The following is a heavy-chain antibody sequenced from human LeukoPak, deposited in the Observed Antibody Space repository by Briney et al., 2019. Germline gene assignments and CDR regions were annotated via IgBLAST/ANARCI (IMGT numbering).Heavy chain of an antibody. CDR1: GFTFSSYG. J-gene: IGHJ6*03. CDR3: ARDPYSGNYGNYYYYYMDV. Sequence: GGSLRLSCAASGFTFSSYGMHWVRQAPGKALERVSSITSSGAYIFYADSVRGRFTISRDNAKDSLYLQMNSLGPEDTAVYYCARDPYSGNYGNYYYYYMDVWGKGTTVTISS. CDR2: ITSSGAYI. V-gene: IGHV3-21*01. D-gene: IGHD1-26*01.